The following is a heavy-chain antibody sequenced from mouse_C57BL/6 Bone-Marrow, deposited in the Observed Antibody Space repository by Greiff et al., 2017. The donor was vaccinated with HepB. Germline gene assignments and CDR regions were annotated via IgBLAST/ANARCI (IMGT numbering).Heavy chain of an antibody. CDR2: INPYNGGT. V-gene: IGHV1-19*01. D-gene: IGHD4-1*01. CDR3: ARSLVYFDY. CDR1: GYTFTDYY. J-gene: IGHJ2*01. Sequence: EVQLQESGPVLVKPGASVKMSCKASGYTFTDYYMNWVKQSHGKSLEWIGVINPYNGGTSYNQKFKGKATLTVDKSSSTAYMELNSLTSEDSAVYYCARSLVYFDYWGQGTTLTVSS.